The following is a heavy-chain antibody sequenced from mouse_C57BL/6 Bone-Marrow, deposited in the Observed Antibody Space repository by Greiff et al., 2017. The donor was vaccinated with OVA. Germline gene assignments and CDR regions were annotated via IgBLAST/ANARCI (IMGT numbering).Heavy chain of an antibody. CDR2: IDPEDGDT. V-gene: IGHV14-2*01. Sequence: VQLQQSGAELVKPGASVKLSCTASGFNIKDYYMHWVKQRTEQGLEWIGRIDPEDGDTKYAPKFQGKATITADTSSNTAYLQLSSLTSEDTAVYYCARGWLREAWFAYWGQGTLVTVSA. CDR1: GFNIKDYY. CDR3: ARGWLREAWFAY. D-gene: IGHD2-2*01. J-gene: IGHJ3*01.